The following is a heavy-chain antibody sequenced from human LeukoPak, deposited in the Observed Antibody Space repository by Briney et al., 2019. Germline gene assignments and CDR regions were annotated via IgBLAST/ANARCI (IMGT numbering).Heavy chain of an antibody. CDR2: IRYDGSNK. V-gene: IGHV3-30*02. Sequence: GGSLRLSCAASGFTFSNYDMHWVRQAPGKGLEWVAFIRYDGSNKYYADSVKGRFTISRDNSKNTLYLQMNSLRAEDTAVYYCARGTRRWNYAPDEYFQHWGQGTLVTVSS. D-gene: IGHD1-7*01. CDR3: ARGTRRWNYAPDEYFQH. J-gene: IGHJ1*01. CDR1: GFTFSNYD.